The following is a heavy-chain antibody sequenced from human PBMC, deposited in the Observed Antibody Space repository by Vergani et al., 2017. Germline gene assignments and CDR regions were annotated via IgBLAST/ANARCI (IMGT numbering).Heavy chain of an antibody. CDR2: ISWNSGSI. D-gene: IGHD6-13*01. CDR3: ARAPGYSSSWFDYYYYYGMDV. CDR1: GFTFDDYA. Sequence: EVQLVESGGGLVQPGRSLRLSCAASGFTFDDYAMHWVRQAPGKGLEWVSGISWNSGSIGYADSVKGRFTISRDNAKNSLYLQMNSLRAEDTALYYCARAPGYSSSWFDYYYYYGMDVWGQGTTVTVSS. J-gene: IGHJ6*02. V-gene: IGHV3-9*01.